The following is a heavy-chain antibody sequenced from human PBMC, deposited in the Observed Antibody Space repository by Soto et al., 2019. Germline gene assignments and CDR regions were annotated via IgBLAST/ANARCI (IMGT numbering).Heavy chain of an antibody. CDR3: VRGDKGGFDL. V-gene: IGHV3-74*01. Sequence: EVQLVESEGGLVQRGGSLRLSCAASGFTFNYYWMHWVRQAPGQGLVWVSHIHSDGSTTTYADSVKGRFTISRDNAKNTLYLQMIILRAEDTAVYDCVRGDKGGFDLWGQGTTVTVSS. D-gene: IGHD2-21*02. CDR2: IHSDGSTT. CDR1: GFTFNYYW. J-gene: IGHJ3*01.